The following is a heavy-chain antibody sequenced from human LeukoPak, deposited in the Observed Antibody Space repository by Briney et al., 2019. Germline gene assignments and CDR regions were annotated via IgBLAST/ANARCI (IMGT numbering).Heavy chain of an antibody. CDR2: ISSSSSDT. Sequence: GGSLRLSCAASGFTFSDYYMTWIRQAPGKGLEWVSYISSSSSDTKYADSVKGRFTISRDNSKNSLYLQMNSLRTEDTALYYCAKSHYYGSGSSNYYYYGMDVWGQGTTVTVSS. J-gene: IGHJ6*02. V-gene: IGHV3-11*03. CDR1: GFTFSDYY. CDR3: AKSHYYGSGSSNYYYYGMDV. D-gene: IGHD3-10*01.